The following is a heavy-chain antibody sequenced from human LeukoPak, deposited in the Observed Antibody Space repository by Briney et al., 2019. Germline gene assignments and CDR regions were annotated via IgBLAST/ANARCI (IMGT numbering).Heavy chain of an antibody. CDR1: GFTFSSYA. CDR2: IQSKTDGGTP. J-gene: IGHJ5*02. Sequence: GGSLRLSCAASGFTFSSYAMHWVRQAPGKGLEWVGRIQSKTDGGTPDYAAPVKGRFTISRDDSTNTLYLQMNSLKTEDTALYYCTTDRGALTSWGQGTLVTVSS. CDR3: TTDRGALTS. D-gene: IGHD3-10*01. V-gene: IGHV3-15*01.